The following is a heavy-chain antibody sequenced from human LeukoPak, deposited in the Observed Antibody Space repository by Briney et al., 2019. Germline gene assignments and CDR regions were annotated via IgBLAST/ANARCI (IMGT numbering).Heavy chain of an antibody. CDR1: GYTFTGYY. CDR3: ARDRDIAVAGVAFDI. CDR2: INPNSGGT. Sequence: ASVKVSCKASGYTFTGYYMHWVRQAPGQGLEWMGWINPNSGGTNYAKKFQGRVTMTRDTSISTAYMELSRLRSDDTAVYYCARDRDIAVAGVAFDIWGQGKMVTVSS. V-gene: IGHV1-2*02. J-gene: IGHJ3*02. D-gene: IGHD6-19*01.